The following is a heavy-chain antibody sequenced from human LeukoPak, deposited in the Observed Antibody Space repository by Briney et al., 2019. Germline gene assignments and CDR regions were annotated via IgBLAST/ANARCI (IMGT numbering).Heavy chain of an antibody. V-gene: IGHV1-2*04. CDR3: AREQWPPSSSYYYYGMDV. D-gene: IGHD6-19*01. CDR2: INPNSGGT. J-gene: IGHJ6*02. Sequence: ASVKVSCKASGYTFTGYYMHWVRQAPGQGLEWMGWINPNSGGTNYAQKFQGWVTMTRDTSISTAYMELSRLRSDDTAVYYCAREQWPPSSSYYYYGMDVWGQGTTVTVSS. CDR1: GYTFTGYY.